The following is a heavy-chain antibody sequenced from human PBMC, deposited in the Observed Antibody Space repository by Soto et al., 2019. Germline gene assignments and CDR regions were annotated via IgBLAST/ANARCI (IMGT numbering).Heavy chain of an antibody. CDR3: ARESYNWNYDY. V-gene: IGHV1-2*02. D-gene: IGHD1-20*01. J-gene: IGHJ4*02. Sequence: QVQLVQSGAEVKGPGASVKVSCMASRYTFTAYFIHWVRQAPGQGLEWMGWMNSNNGDTFYAQKFQGRLTMTRDTSINTAYMELSRLRSDDTAVYYCARESYNWNYDYWGQGSLVTVSS. CDR2: MNSNNGDT. CDR1: RYTFTAYF.